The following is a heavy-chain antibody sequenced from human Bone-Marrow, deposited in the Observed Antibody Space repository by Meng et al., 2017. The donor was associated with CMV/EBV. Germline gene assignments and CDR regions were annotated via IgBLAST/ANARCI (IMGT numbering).Heavy chain of an antibody. CDR3: AKDAY. V-gene: IGHV3-30*02. CDR2: IRYDGSNK. J-gene: IGHJ4*02. CDR1: GFTFSDYY. Sequence: GESLKISCAASGFTFSDYYMTWIRQAPGKGLEWVAFIRYDGSNKYYADSVKGRFTISRDNSKNTLYLQMNSLRAEDTAVYYCAKDAYWGQGTLVTVSS.